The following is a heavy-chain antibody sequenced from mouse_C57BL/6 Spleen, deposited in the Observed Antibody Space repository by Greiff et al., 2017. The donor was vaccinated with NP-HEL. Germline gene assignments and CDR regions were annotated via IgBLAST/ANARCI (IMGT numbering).Heavy chain of an antibody. CDR2: INPNNGGT. J-gene: IGHJ3*01. CDR1: GYTFTDYY. Sequence: VQLQQSGPELVKPGASVKISCKASGYTFTDYYMNWVKQSHGKSLEWIGDINPNNGGTSYNQKFKGKATLTVDKSSSTAYMELRSLTSEDSAVYYCARSRDYDNGFAYWGQGTLVTVSA. D-gene: IGHD2-4*01. CDR3: ARSRDYDNGFAY. V-gene: IGHV1-26*01.